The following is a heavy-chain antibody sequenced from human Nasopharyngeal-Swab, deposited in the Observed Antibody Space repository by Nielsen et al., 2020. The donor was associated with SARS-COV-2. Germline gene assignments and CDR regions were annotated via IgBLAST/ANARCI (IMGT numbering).Heavy chain of an antibody. CDR1: GGSISSYY. Sequence: SETLSLTCTVSGGSISSYYWSWIRQPPGKGLEWIGYIYYSGSTNYNPSLKGRVTISVDTSKNQFSLKLSSVTAADTAVYYCATYYYDSSGYWEGFDPWGQGTLVTVSS. CDR2: IYYSGST. D-gene: IGHD3-22*01. J-gene: IGHJ5*02. CDR3: ATYYYDSSGYWEGFDP. V-gene: IGHV4-59*01.